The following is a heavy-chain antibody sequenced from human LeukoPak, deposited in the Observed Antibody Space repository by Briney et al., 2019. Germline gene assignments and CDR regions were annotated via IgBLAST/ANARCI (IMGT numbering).Heavy chain of an antibody. V-gene: IGHV4-39*07. CDR1: GGSISSSSYY. Sequence: SETLSLTCTVSGGSISSSSYYWGWIRHPPGKGLEWIGSIYYSGSTYYNPSLKSRVTISVDTSKNQFSLKLSSATAADTAVYYCARVRSPCSSTSCYASPNTFVDYWGQGTLVTVSS. CDR3: ARVRSPCSSTSCYASPNTFVDY. J-gene: IGHJ4*02. D-gene: IGHD2-2*01. CDR2: IYYSGST.